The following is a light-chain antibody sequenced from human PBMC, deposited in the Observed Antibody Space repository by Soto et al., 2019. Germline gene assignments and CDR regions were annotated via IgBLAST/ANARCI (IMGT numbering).Light chain of an antibody. J-gene: IGKJ1*01. CDR3: QQYGNSPWT. Sequence: IVLTQSPATLSLSPGERATLSCRASQEVGSAYLAWYRQKPGQAPRLLIDGASSSATGIPDRFSGSGSGTDFTLSISRLEPEDFAVYYCQQYGNSPWTFGLGTKVDIK. V-gene: IGKV3-20*01. CDR1: QEVGSAY. CDR2: GAS.